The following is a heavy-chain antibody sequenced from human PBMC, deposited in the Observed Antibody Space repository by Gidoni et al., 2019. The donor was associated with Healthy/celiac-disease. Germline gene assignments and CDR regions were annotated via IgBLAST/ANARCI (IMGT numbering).Heavy chain of an antibody. V-gene: IGHV3-30*18. Sequence: QVTLVESGGGVVQPARSLRLPCAACGSPLCLYGMHGVRQAPGKGLEWVAVISCDGSSKYYADSVKGRFTISRDNSKNTLYLQMNSLRAEDTAVYYCAKDAQQLVSYYYYYMDVWGKGTTVTVSS. CDR2: ISCDGSSK. CDR1: GSPLCLYG. D-gene: IGHD6-6*01. J-gene: IGHJ6*03. CDR3: AKDAQQLVSYYYYYMDV.